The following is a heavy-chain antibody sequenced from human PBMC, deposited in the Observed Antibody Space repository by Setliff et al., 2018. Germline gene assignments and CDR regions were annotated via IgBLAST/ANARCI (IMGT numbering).Heavy chain of an antibody. J-gene: IGHJ4*02. Sequence: PSETLSLTCAVYGGSFSGYYWSWIRQPPGKGLEWIGEINHSGGTNYNPSPKSRVTISVETYKKQLSLKLSSVTAADTDVYYWARYYDSSGYYDADFDYWGQGTLGTVSS. D-gene: IGHD3-22*01. CDR3: ARYYDSSGYYDADFDY. CDR2: INHSGGT. CDR1: GGSFSGYY. V-gene: IGHV4-34*01.